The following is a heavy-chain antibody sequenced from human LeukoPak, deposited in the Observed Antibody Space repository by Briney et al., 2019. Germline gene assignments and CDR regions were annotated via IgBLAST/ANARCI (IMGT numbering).Heavy chain of an antibody. V-gene: IGHV1-46*01. CDR1: GYTFTSYY. D-gene: IGHD5-18*01. CDR2: INPSGGST. CDR3: ARDEVKYNYGPGAFDI. J-gene: IGHJ3*02. Sequence: GASVKVSCKASGYTFTSYYMHWVRQAPGQGLEWMGIINPSGGSTIYAQKFQGRVTMTRDTSTSTVYMELSSLRSEDTAVYYCARDEVKYNYGPGAFDIWGQGTMVTVSS.